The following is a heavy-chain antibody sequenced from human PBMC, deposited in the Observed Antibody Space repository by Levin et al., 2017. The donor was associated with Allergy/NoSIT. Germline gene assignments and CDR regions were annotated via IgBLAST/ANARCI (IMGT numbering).Heavy chain of an antibody. J-gene: IGHJ4*02. CDR1: GFTFSSYA. CDR3: ARGRAHQYSSSILPEEFDY. CDR2: ISYDGSNK. D-gene: IGHD6-6*01. V-gene: IGHV3-30*04. Sequence: GGSLRLSCAASGFTFSSYAMHWVRQAPGKGLEWVAVISYDGSNKYYADSVKGRFTISRDNSKNTLYLQMNSLRAEDTAVYYCARGRAHQYSSSILPEEFDYWGQGTLVTVSS.